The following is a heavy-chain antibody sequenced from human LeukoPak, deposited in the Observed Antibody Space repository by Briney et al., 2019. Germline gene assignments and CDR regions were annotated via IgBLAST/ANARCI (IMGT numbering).Heavy chain of an antibody. Sequence: GGSLRLSCAASGFTFSSYSMNWVRQAPGKGLEWVSAISGSGGSTYYADSVKGRFTISRDNSKNTLYLQMNSLRAEDTAVYYCAKAVDYDSSGYYYTLLRYDYWGQGTLVTVSS. D-gene: IGHD3-22*01. V-gene: IGHV3-23*01. CDR3: AKAVDYDSSGYYYTLLRYDY. CDR1: GFTFSSYS. CDR2: ISGSGGST. J-gene: IGHJ4*02.